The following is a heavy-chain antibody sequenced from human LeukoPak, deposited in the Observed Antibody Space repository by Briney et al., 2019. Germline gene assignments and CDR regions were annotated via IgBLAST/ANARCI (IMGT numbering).Heavy chain of an antibody. CDR3: ARGRGYYDSSGPSPVY. Sequence: ASVKVSCKASGYTFTSYDINWVRQATGQGLEWMGWMNPNSGNTGYAQKFQGRVTITRNTSISTAYMELSSLRSEDTAVYYCARGRGYYDSSGPSPVYWGQGTLVTVSS. D-gene: IGHD3-22*01. CDR1: GYTFTSYD. V-gene: IGHV1-8*03. CDR2: MNPNSGNT. J-gene: IGHJ4*02.